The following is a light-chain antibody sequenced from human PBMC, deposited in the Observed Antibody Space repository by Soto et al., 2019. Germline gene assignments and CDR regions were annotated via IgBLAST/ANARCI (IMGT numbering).Light chain of an antibody. J-gene: IGKJ4*01. V-gene: IGKV1-12*01. Sequence: DIQMTQSPSSLSASVGDRVTITCRASQDISSWLAWYQQNPGKAPKLLIYAASSLQHGVPSRFSGSGSGTDFTLTIRSLQPEEFASDDCQQASSFPLAFGGVTKVEL. CDR1: QDISSW. CDR3: QQASSFPLA. CDR2: AAS.